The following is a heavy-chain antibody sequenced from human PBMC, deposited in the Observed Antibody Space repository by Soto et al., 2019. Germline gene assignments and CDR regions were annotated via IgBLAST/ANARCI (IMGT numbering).Heavy chain of an antibody. J-gene: IGHJ4*02. CDR2: VYYSGST. V-gene: IGHV4-61*01. D-gene: IGHD3-3*01. CDR3: ARLTYYDFWSDHDY. Sequence: SETLSLTCSASGGSVSSGSYYWNWIRQPPGKALEWIGYVYYSGSTNYNLSLKSRGTISVDRSKNQFSLMLSSVTAADTAVYYCARLTYYDFWSDHDYWGQGTPVTVSS. CDR1: GGSVSSGSYY.